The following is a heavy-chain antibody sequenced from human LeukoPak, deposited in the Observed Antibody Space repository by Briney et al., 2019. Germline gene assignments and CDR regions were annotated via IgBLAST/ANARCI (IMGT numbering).Heavy chain of an antibody. J-gene: IGHJ3*01. CDR2: MNPNSGNT. V-gene: IGHV1-8*02. CDR1: GYTFTSYD. D-gene: IGHD3-10*01. Sequence: ASVKVSCKASGYTFTSYDINWVRQATGQGLEWMGWMNPNSGNTGYAQKFQGRVTMTRDTSISTVYMELNRLRSDDTAVYSCARPSWGYYDSGSDLSVWGQGTMVTVSS. CDR3: ARPSWGYYDSGSDLSV.